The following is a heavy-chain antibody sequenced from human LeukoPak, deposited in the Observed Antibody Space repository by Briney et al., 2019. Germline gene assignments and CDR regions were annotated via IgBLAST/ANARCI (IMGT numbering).Heavy chain of an antibody. J-gene: IGHJ4*02. V-gene: IGHV3-73*01. CDR1: GLTFSDSA. CDR3: TSEPYYDFWTGRGSH. CDR2: IRSEVSGYAT. Sequence: GGSLRLSCAASGLTFSDSAIHWVRQASGKGLEWVGRIRSEVSGYATAYAASVKGRFTISRDDSKNTAYLQMNSLKTEDTAVYYCTSEPYYDFWTGRGSHWGQGTLVTVSS. D-gene: IGHD3-3*01.